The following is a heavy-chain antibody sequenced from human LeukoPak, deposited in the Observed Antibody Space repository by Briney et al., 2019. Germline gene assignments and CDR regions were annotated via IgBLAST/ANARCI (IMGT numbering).Heavy chain of an antibody. Sequence: PGRSLRLSCAASGFTFSSYGMHWVRQAPGKGLEWVAVISYDGSNKYYADSVKGRFTISRDNAKNSLYLQMNSLRTEDTAVYYCARGGVAAAGTLDYWGQGTLVTVSS. CDR1: GFTFSSYG. J-gene: IGHJ4*02. D-gene: IGHD6-13*01. CDR3: ARGGVAAAGTLDY. CDR2: ISYDGSNK. V-gene: IGHV3-30*03.